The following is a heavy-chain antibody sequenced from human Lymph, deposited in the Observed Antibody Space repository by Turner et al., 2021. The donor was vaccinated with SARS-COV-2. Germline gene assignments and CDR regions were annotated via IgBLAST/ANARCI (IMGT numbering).Heavy chain of an antibody. CDR2: MNPKRGNT. CDR3: ARAAQLTVWFDP. V-gene: IGHV1-8*01. D-gene: IGHD3-9*01. Sequence: QVQLVQSGAEVKKPGASVKVSCKASGYTFTSYDINWVRQATGQGLEWMGWMNPKRGNTGYAQKFQGRVTMTRNTSISTAYMELSSMRSEDAAVYYCARAAQLTVWFDPWGQGTLVTVSS. CDR1: GYTFTSYD. J-gene: IGHJ5*02.